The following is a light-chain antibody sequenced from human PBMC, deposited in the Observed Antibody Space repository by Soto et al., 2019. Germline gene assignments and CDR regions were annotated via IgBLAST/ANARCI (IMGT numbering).Light chain of an antibody. CDR3: SSYTTSSTVV. Sequence: QSALTQPASVSGSPGQSIIISCTGTSSDVGAYNYVSWYQLHPGKAPKLMIYEYNNRPSGVSNRFSGSKSGNTASLMISGLQAEDEADYYCSSYTTSSTVVFGGGTQLTVL. CDR2: EYN. J-gene: IGLJ2*01. CDR1: SSDVGAYNY. V-gene: IGLV2-14*01.